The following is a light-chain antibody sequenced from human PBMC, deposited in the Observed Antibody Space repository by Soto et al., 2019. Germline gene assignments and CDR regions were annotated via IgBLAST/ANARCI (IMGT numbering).Light chain of an antibody. CDR3: QQYDNLVT. CDR1: QDISNY. V-gene: IGKV1-33*01. CDR2: EAS. J-gene: IGKJ4*01. Sequence: DIQMTQSPSSLSASVGDRVTITCQASQDISNYLNWYQQKLGKAPKLLIYEASNLETGVPCRFSGSGSGTDFTFTIRSLQPEDIATYYCQQYDNLVTFCGGTNVAIK.